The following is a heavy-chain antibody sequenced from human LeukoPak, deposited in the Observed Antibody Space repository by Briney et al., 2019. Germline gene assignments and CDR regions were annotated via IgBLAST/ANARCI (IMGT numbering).Heavy chain of an antibody. Sequence: SAKVSCKASGGTFSSYAISWVRQAPGQGLEWMGGIIPIFGTANYAQKFQGRVTITTDESTSTAYMELSSLRSEDTAVYYCARVSDDSSFSFDYWGQGTLVTVSS. D-gene: IGHD3-22*01. J-gene: IGHJ4*02. CDR3: ARVSDDSSFSFDY. CDR1: GGTFSSYA. CDR2: IIPIFGTA. V-gene: IGHV1-69*05.